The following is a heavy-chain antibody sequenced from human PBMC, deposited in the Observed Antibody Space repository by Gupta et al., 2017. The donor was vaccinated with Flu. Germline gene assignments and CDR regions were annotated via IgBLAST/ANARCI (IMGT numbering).Heavy chain of an antibody. CDR3: ARAGAIGYSLGFDP. D-gene: IGHD5-18*01. CDR2: MFQRGRT. Sequence: QVQLQESGPGLVQPSETLSLTCAVSGYPISSACYWAWIRQIPGEGLVYIVSMFQRGRTFYNPSLKSRVHISIDTSKNQFSLKLTSVTAADTAVYYCARAGAIGYSLGFDPWGQGILVTVSS. J-gene: IGHJ5*02. V-gene: IGHV4-38-2*01. CDR1: GYPISSACY.